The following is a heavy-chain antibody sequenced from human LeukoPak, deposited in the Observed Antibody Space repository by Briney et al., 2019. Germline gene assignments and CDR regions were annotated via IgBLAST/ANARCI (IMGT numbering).Heavy chain of an antibody. J-gene: IGHJ6*02. V-gene: IGHV4-4*07. CDR2: IYTSGST. CDR3: ARDSTVVPAGIIELNYYYGMDV. D-gene: IGHD2-2*01. CDR1: GGSISSYY. Sequence: ETLSLTCTVSGGSISSYYWSWIRQPAGKGLEWIGRIYTSGSTNYNPSLKSRVTMSVDTSKNQFSLKLSSVTAADTAVYYCARDSTVVPAGIIELNYYYGMDVWGQGTTVTVSS.